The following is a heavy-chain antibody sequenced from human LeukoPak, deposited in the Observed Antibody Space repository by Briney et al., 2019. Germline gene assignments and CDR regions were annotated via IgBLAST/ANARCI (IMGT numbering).Heavy chain of an antibody. D-gene: IGHD3-10*01. V-gene: IGHV4-31*03. Sequence: KPSQTLSLTCTVSGGSISSGGYYWSWIRQHPRKGLEWIGYIYYSGSTYYNPSLKSRVTISVDTSKNQFSLKLSSVTAADTAVYYCARMVRGVIVAFDIWGQGTMVTVSS. CDR2: IYYSGST. CDR1: GGSISSGGYY. J-gene: IGHJ3*02. CDR3: ARMVRGVIVAFDI.